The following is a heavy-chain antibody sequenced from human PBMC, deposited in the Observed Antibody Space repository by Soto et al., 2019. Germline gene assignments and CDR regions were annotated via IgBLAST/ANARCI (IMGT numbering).Heavy chain of an antibody. Sequence: PVGSLRLSCAGSGFTFSSYSMNWVRQAPGKGLEWVSSISSSSGYIYYADSVKGRFTISRDNAKNSLYLQMNSLRAEDTAVYFCARALGFCSGGTCYGDYFDPWGQGTLVTVSS. CDR1: GFTFSSYS. CDR2: ISSSSGYI. J-gene: IGHJ5*02. V-gene: IGHV3-21*06. D-gene: IGHD2-15*01. CDR3: ARALGFCSGGTCYGDYFDP.